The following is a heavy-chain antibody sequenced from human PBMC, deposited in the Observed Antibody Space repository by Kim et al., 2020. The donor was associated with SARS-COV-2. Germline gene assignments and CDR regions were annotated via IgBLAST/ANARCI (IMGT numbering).Heavy chain of an antibody. CDR2: INHSGST. D-gene: IGHD6-13*01. Sequence: SETLSLTCAVYGGSFSGYYWSWIRQPPGKGLEWIGEINHSGSTNYNPSLKSRVTISVDTSKNQFSLKLSSVTAADTTVYYCARGRIAAAGTPYFYYYGMGVWWQGTTVTVSS. V-gene: IGHV4-34*01. J-gene: IGHJ6*01. CDR3: ARGRIAAAGTPYFYYYGMGV. CDR1: GGSFSGYY.